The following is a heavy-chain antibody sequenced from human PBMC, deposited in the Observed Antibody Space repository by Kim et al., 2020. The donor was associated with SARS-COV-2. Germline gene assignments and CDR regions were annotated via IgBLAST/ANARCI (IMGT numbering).Heavy chain of an antibody. CDR1: GYSFTSYW. J-gene: IGHJ4*02. Sequence: GESLNISCKGSGYSFTSYWIGWVRQMPGKGLEWMGIIYPGDSDTRYSPSFQGQVTISADKSISTAYLQWSSLKASDTAMYYCARGGSFRFLEWLLFDYWGQGTLVTVSS. V-gene: IGHV5-51*01. CDR2: IYPGDSDT. D-gene: IGHD3-3*01. CDR3: ARGGSFRFLEWLLFDY.